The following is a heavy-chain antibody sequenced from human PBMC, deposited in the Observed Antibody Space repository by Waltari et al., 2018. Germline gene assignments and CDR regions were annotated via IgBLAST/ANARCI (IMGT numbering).Heavy chain of an antibody. Sequence: QVQLQESGPGLVKPSPTLSLTCTVSGGPISSGSSYWSWIRQPAGKGLEWIGRIYTSGSTNYNPSLKSRVTISVDTSKNQFSLKLSSVTAADTAVYYCARSAGTQENYYYGMDVWGQGTTVTVSS. CDR3: ARSAGTQENYYYGMDV. CDR1: GGPISSGSSY. J-gene: IGHJ6*02. CDR2: IYTSGST. V-gene: IGHV4-61*02.